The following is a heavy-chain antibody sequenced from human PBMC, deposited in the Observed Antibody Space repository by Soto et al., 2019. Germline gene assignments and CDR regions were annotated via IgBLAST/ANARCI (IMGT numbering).Heavy chain of an antibody. CDR3: AKNYCSGGSCYWERFDDAFDI. V-gene: IGHV3-9*01. CDR1: GFTFDDYA. Sequence: EVQLVESGGGLVQPGRSLRLSCAASGFTFDDYAMHWVRQAPGKGLEWVSGISWNSGSIGYADSVKGRFTISRDNAKNSLYLQINSLRAEDTALYYCAKNYCSGGSCYWERFDDAFDIWGQGTMVTVSS. D-gene: IGHD2-15*01. CDR2: ISWNSGSI. J-gene: IGHJ3*02.